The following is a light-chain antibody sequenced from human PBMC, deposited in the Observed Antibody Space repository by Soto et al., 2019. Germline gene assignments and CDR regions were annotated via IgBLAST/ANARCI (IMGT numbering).Light chain of an antibody. V-gene: IGKV1-12*01. J-gene: IGKJ4*01. CDR2: AAS. Sequence: DIQMIQSPSSVSASVGDRVTITCRASQDISSWLAWYQQKPGKAPKLLIYAASSLHSGVPPRFSGSESGTDFTLTISSLQPEDSASYYCQQANSFPLTFGGGTKVEIK. CDR3: QQANSFPLT. CDR1: QDISSW.